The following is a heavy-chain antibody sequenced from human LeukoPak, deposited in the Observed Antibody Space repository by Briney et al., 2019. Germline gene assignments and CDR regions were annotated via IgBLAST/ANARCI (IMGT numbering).Heavy chain of an antibody. CDR3: ARERTGFDY. J-gene: IGHJ4*02. CDR1: GFTSSSYA. Sequence: GRSLRLSCAASGFTSSSYAMHWVRQAPGKGLEWVAVISYDGSNKYYADSVKGRFTISRDNSKNTLYLQMNSLRAEDTAVYYCARERTGFDYWGQGTLVTVSS. CDR2: ISYDGSNK. D-gene: IGHD3/OR15-3a*01. V-gene: IGHV3-30-3*01.